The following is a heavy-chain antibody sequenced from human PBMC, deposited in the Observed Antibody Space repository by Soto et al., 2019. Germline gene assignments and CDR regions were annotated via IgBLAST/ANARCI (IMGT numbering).Heavy chain of an antibody. CDR1: GYTFTSYY. J-gene: IGHJ4*02. D-gene: IGHD2-15*01. V-gene: IGHV1-46*01. CDR2: INPSGGST. Sequence: GVSVKVSCKASGYTFTSYYMHWVRQAPGQGLEWMGIINPSGGSTSYAQKFQGRVTMTRDTSTSTVYMELSSLRSEDTAVYYCARDRGYCSGGSCYELNHFDYWGQGTLVTVSS. CDR3: ARDRGYCSGGSCYELNHFDY.